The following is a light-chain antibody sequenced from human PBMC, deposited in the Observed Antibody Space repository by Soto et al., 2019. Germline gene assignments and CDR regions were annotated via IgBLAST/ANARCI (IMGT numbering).Light chain of an antibody. V-gene: IGKV3-15*01. J-gene: IGKJ2*01. CDR1: QSVSSN. CDR2: GAS. Sequence: EIVMTQTPATLSVSPGERATLSCRASQSVSSNLAWYQQKPGQAPRRLIYGASNKATGIPARFSGSGSGTEFTLTISSLQSADFAVYYCQQFNDWPPLYTFGQGTKLEIK. CDR3: QQFNDWPPLYT.